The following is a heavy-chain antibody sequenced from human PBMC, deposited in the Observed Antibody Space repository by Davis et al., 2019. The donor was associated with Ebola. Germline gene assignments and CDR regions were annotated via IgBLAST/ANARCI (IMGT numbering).Heavy chain of an antibody. V-gene: IGHV3-30*04. D-gene: IGHD1-1*01. CDR1: GFTFSNHA. J-gene: IGHJ4*02. CDR3: ARALHDEVLDY. Sequence: PRGSLRLSCVASGFTFSNHAMHWVRQAPGKGLEWVAVTSHNERERFYGESVQGRFTISRDNPENVLYLQMDSLRPDDTAIYFCARALHDEVLDYWGQGTPVTVSS. CDR2: TSHNERER.